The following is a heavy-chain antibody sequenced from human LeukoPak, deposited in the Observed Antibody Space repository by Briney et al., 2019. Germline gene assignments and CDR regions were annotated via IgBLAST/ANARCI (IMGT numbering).Heavy chain of an antibody. CDR1: GGSISRGSYW. CDR3: ARGHRSSSAYHCNAMDV. J-gene: IGHJ6*02. CDR2: VYYSGST. D-gene: IGHD2-15*01. Sequence: SETLSLTCTVSGGSISRGSYWWSWIRQHPEKGLEWIGYVYYSGSTYYNPSLKSRVSISVDTSKNQLSLTLTSVTAADTAVYYCARGHRSSSAYHCNAMDVWGQGTTVTVSS. V-gene: IGHV4-31*03.